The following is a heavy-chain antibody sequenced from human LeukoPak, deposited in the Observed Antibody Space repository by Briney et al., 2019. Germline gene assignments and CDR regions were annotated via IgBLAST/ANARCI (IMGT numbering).Heavy chain of an antibody. CDR1: GFTFSIYA. Sequence: GGSLRLSCAASGFTFSIYAMSRVRQAPGKGLEWVSAISGSGGSTYYADSVKGRFTISRDNSKNTLYLQMNSLRAEDTAVYYCAKQDSSGYYYSLFDYWGQGTLVTDSS. CDR2: ISGSGGST. CDR3: AKQDSSGYYYSLFDY. V-gene: IGHV3-23*01. J-gene: IGHJ4*02. D-gene: IGHD3-22*01.